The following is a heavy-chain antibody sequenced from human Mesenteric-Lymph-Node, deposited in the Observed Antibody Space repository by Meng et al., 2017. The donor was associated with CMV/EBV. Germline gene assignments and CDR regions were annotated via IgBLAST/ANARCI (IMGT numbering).Heavy chain of an antibody. CDR3: ATDRMDTSARRGFFDY. CDR2: ISTTSTYM. Sequence: GESLKISCAASGLSFNIYSMNWIRQTPEKGLEWVASISTTSTYMSSADSVKGRFIISRDNAKNSVYLQMNNLRSEDTAIYYCATDRMDTSARRGFFDYWGQGTMVTVSS. CDR1: GLSFNIYS. J-gene: IGHJ4*03. V-gene: IGHV3-21*01. D-gene: IGHD5-18*01.